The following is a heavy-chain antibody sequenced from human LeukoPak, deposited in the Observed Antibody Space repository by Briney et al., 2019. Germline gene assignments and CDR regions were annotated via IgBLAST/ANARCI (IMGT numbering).Heavy chain of an antibody. V-gene: IGHV4-4*02. D-gene: IGHD2-2*01. CDR1: GGSISSSNW. J-gene: IGHJ6*03. Sequence: SGTLSLTCAVSGGSISSSNWWSWVRQPPGKGLEWIGEIYHSGSTNYNPSLKSRVTISVDKSKNQFSLKLSSVTAADTAVYYCARGGSGECSSTSCSSYFYYYYYMDVWGKGTTVTVSS. CDR3: ARGGSGECSSTSCSSYFYYYYYMDV. CDR2: IYHSGST.